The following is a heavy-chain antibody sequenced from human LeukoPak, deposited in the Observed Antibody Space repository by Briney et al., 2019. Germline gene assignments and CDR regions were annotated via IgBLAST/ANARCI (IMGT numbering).Heavy chain of an antibody. V-gene: IGHV4-59*02. CDR1: GGSVSSDY. Sequence: PSETLSLTCTVSGGSVSSDYWSWIRQPPGKGLEWIGYMHSNGNSAYNPSLSSRVTVSLDTSKNQFSLRLESVTAADTAVYYCARAVRYSSSWLDYWGQGTLVTVSS. D-gene: IGHD6-13*01. CDR3: ARAVRYSSSWLDY. J-gene: IGHJ4*02. CDR2: MHSNGNS.